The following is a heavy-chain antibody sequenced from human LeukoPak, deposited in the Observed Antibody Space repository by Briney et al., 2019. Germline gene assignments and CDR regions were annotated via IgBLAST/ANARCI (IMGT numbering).Heavy chain of an antibody. CDR2: IYYSGST. D-gene: IGHD1-14*01. CDR1: GGSISPYY. Sequence: SETLSLTCTVSGGSISPYYWIWIRQPPGKGLEWIGYIYYSGSTKYNPSLKSRVTISLDTSKNQFSLKLKSVTAADTAIYYCARGITFFDYWGQGTLVTVSS. CDR3: ARGITFFDY. J-gene: IGHJ4*02. V-gene: IGHV4-59*01.